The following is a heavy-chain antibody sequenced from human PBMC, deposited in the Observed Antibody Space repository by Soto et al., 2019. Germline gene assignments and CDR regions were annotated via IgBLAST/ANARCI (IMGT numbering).Heavy chain of an antibody. V-gene: IGHV4-61*01. D-gene: IGHD3-16*01. Sequence: SETLSLTCTVSGGSVSSGSYYWSWIRQPPGKGLEWIGYIYYTGNTNYSPSLKSRVTISVDTSRNQFSLKLSSVTAADTAIYYCATDCRLPVDLGGYYCGGMDVWGQGTTVTVSS. CDR2: IYYTGNT. J-gene: IGHJ6*02. CDR3: ATDCRLPVDLGGYYCGGMDV. CDR1: GGSVSSGSYY.